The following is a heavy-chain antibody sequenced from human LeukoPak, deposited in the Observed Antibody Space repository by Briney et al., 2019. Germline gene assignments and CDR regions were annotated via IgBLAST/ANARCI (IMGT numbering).Heavy chain of an antibody. D-gene: IGHD3-22*01. V-gene: IGHV3-11*04. CDR1: GFTFSDYY. J-gene: IGHJ3*02. Sequence: GGSLRLSCAASGFTFSDYYMSWIRQAPGKGLEWVSYISSSGSTIYYADSVKGRFTISRDNAKNSLYLQMNSLRAEDTAVYYCAREYYYESSDYYVVLSGAFDIWGQGTMVTVSS. CDR2: ISSSGSTI. CDR3: AREYYYESSDYYVVLSGAFDI.